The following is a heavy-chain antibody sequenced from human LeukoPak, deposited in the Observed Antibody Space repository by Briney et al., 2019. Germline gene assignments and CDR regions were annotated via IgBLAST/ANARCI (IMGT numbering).Heavy chain of an antibody. CDR2: ISAYNGNT. CDR3: ARRYYDILTGSDASDI. J-gene: IGHJ3*02. CDR1: GYTFTSYG. V-gene: IGHV1-18*01. D-gene: IGHD3-9*01. Sequence: ASVKVSCKASGYTFTSYGISWVRQAPGQGLEWMGWISAYNGNTNYAQKLQGRVTMTTDTSTSTAYMELRSLRSDDTAVYYCARRYYDILTGSDASDIWGQGTMVTVSS.